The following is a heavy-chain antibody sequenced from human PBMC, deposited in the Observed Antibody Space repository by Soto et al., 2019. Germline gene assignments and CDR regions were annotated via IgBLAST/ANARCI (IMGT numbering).Heavy chain of an antibody. CDR2: INHSGSI. J-gene: IGHJ4*02. D-gene: IGHD5-12*01. CDR1: GGSFSAYY. V-gene: IGHV4-34*01. Sequence: QVQLQQWGAGLLKPSETLSLTCAVYGGSFSAYYWSCIRQSPGKGLEWIGEINHSGSITYNPSLKSRVGISVERSKNQFSLKLSSVTAADTALYYCARGVGYARVDYWGQGTLVTVSS. CDR3: ARGVGYARVDY.